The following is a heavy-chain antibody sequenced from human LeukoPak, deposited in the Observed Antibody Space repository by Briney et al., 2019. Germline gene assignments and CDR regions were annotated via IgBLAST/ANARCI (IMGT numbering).Heavy chain of an antibody. CDR2: ISGSGGST. Sequence: GGSLRLSCAASGFTFSSYAMSWVRQAPGKGLKWASAISGSGGSTYYADSVKGRFTISRDNSKNTLYLQMNSLRAEDTAVYYCANYYDSSGYPYRYYFDYSGQGTLVTVSS. CDR1: GFTFSSYA. D-gene: IGHD3-22*01. CDR3: ANYYDSSGYPYRYYFDY. V-gene: IGHV3-23*01. J-gene: IGHJ4*02.